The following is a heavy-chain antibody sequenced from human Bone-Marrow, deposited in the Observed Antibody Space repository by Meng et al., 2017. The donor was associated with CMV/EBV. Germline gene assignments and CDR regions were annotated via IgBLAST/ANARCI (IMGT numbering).Heavy chain of an antibody. CDR3: ASSLAGDLGEAYYYYAMDV. CDR1: GGSFRAYY. D-gene: IGHD7-27*01. Sequence: ESLKISCAVFGGSFRAYYWSWIRQPPGKGLEWVGEINHSGRTNYSPSLKSRVTISVDASQKQFSLRLNSVTAADTAVYYCASSLAGDLGEAYYYYAMDVWGQGTTVTVSS. J-gene: IGHJ6*02. CDR2: INHSGRT. V-gene: IGHV4-34*01.